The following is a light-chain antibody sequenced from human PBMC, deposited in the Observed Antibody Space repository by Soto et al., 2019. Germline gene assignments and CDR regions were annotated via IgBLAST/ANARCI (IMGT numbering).Light chain of an antibody. J-gene: IGKJ2*01. CDR3: QQYGTSPYT. V-gene: IGKV3-20*01. CDR2: GAS. Sequence: EIVLTQSPGTLSLSPGEGATLSCRASQSVIRNCLAWYRQKPGQAPRLLIAGASDRLTGISDRFSGSGSETEFTLTINSLEPEDSAVYYCQQYGTSPYTFGQGTKLEIK. CDR1: QSVIRNC.